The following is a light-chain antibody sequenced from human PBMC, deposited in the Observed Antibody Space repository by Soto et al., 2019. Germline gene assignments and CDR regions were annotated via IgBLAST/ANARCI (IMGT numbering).Light chain of an antibody. CDR2: EVT. V-gene: IGLV2-23*02. CDR1: NSDIGSYDL. Sequence: QSALTQPASVSGSPGQSITISCIGTNSDIGSYDLVSWYQQHPGKAPKLLIFEVTKRPSGVSNRFSGSKSGNTASLTISGLQAEDEGDYYCCSYAGNNSPDVFGPGTKLTVL. CDR3: CSYAGNNSPDV. J-gene: IGLJ1*01.